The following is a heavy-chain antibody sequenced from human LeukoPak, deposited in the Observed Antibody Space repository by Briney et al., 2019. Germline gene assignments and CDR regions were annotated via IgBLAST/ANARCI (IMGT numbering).Heavy chain of an antibody. Sequence: SVKVSCKASGGTFSSYAISWVRQALGQGLEWMGGIIPIFGTANYAQKFQGRVTITADKSTSTAYMELSSLRSEDTAVYYCARDSVGTTGSNWFDPWGQGTLVTVSS. V-gene: IGHV1-69*06. CDR2: IIPIFGTA. CDR3: ARDSVGTTGSNWFDP. CDR1: GGTFSSYA. J-gene: IGHJ5*02. D-gene: IGHD1-1*01.